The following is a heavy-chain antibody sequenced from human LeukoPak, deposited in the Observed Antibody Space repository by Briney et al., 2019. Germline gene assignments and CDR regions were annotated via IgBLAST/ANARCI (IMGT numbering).Heavy chain of an antibody. V-gene: IGHV3-7*01. J-gene: IGHJ4*02. CDR2: IDQSGKEK. CDR3: ARDQGAAGDF. D-gene: IGHD6-13*01. CDR1: GFIFSRYW. Sequence: GGSLRLSCAASGFIFSRYWMTWVRQAPGKGLEWVANIDQSGKEKFYVDSVKGRFTISRDNSKNSLYLQLNSLRAEDTAVYYCARDQGAAGDFWGQGTLATVSS.